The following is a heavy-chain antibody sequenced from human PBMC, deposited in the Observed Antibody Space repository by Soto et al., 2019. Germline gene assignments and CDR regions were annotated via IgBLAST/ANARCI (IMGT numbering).Heavy chain of an antibody. J-gene: IGHJ4*02. CDR2: IRSKAYGGTT. D-gene: IGHD3-22*01. Sequence: PGGSLRLSCTASGFTFGDYAMSWLRQAPGKGLEWVGFIRSKAYGGTTDYAASVKGRFTISRDDSKTIAYLQMNSLKTEDTAVYYCARGRYYPPYYYDYWSQGTLVTVSS. V-gene: IGHV3-49*03. CDR3: ARGRYYPPYYYDY. CDR1: GFTFGDYA.